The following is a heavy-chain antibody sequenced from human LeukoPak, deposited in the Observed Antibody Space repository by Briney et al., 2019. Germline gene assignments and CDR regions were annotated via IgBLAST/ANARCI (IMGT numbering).Heavy chain of an antibody. CDR2: ISSSSSYI. Sequence: TGGSLRLSCAASGFTFSSYSMNWVRQAPGKGLEWVSSISSSSSYIYYADSVKGRFTISRDNAKNSLYLQMNSLRAEDTAVYYCARVGTADNWFDPWGQGTLVTVSS. J-gene: IGHJ5*02. V-gene: IGHV3-21*01. CDR3: ARVGTADNWFDP. CDR1: GFTFSSYS. D-gene: IGHD5-18*01.